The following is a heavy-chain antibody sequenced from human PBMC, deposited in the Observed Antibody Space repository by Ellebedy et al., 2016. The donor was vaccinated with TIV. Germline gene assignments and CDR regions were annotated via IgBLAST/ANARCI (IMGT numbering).Heavy chain of an antibody. CDR2: IIPILGIA. CDR3: ARLMIRGETSDL. J-gene: IGHJ5*02. Sequence: AASVKVSCKASGGTFSSYPISWVRQAPGQGLEWMGRIIPILGIANYAQKFQGRVTMTVDKSTTTVYMDLSSLKSEDTAVYYCARLMIRGETSDLWGQGTLVSVSS. V-gene: IGHV1-69*02. CDR1: GGTFSSYP. D-gene: IGHD3-16*01.